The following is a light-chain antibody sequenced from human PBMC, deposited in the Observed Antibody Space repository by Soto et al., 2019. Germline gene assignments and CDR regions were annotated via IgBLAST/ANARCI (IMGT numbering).Light chain of an antibody. J-gene: IGKJ1*01. CDR3: QQYNSYSPT. V-gene: IGKV1-5*03. CDR2: KAS. Sequence: DIQMTQSPSTPSASVGDRVTITCRAGQSISTWLAWYQQEPGKAPKLLIHKASSLQSGVPSRFSRSGSGTDFTLTISILHPDDFAPYYCQQYNSYSPTFGQGTKVDIK. CDR1: QSISTW.